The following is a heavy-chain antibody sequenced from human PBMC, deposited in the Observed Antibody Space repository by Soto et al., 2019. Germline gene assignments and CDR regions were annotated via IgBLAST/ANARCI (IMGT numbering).Heavy chain of an antibody. J-gene: IGHJ3*01. Sequence: EVQLVESGGGLVQPGRSLRLSCAASGFTFDEYAMHWVRQPPGKGLEWVSGISWNSGSIGYADSVRGRFTISRDDSRNTLHLQVNSLRAEDTAVYYCAREGYCSGGSCYSGAFDVWGQGTMVTVSS. CDR2: ISWNSGSI. D-gene: IGHD2-15*01. V-gene: IGHV3-9*01. CDR1: GFTFDEYA. CDR3: AREGYCSGGSCYSGAFDV.